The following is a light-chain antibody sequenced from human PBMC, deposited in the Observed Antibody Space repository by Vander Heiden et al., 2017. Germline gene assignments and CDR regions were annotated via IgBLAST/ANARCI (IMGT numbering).Light chain of an antibody. CDR2: EVT. V-gene: IGLV2-8*01. Sequence: QSALTQPPSASGSPGQSVTISCTETSSDVGGYNYISWYLQHPRKAPKLMLYEVTMRAEGVPDRVSGSKSGNTASLTVFGLQAEEEVDYYCSSYGGGVNNYVLIGGGTKLTVL. CDR1: SSDVGGYNY. CDR3: SSYGGGVNNYVL. J-gene: IGLJ2*01.